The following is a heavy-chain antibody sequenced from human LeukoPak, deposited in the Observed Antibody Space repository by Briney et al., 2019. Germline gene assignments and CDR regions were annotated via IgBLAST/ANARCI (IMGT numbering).Heavy chain of an antibody. CDR2: IYTSENT. J-gene: IGHJ5*02. D-gene: IGHD5-18*01. V-gene: IGHV4-4*07. CDR3: ARAVSKGYSASWFDP. CDR1: GGSISSYY. Sequence: PSETLSRTCTVSGGSISSYYWSWIRQPAGQGLEWIGRIYTSENTNYKPCLKSRVTMSVDTSKNQFSLKLSSVTAADTAVDYCARAVSKGYSASWFDPWGQGTLVTVSS.